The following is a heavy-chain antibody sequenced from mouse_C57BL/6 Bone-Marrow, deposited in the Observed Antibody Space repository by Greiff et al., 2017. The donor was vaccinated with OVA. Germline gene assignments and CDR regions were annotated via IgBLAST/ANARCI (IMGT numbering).Heavy chain of an antibody. CDR1: GFSLTSYG. Sequence: VQLQQSGPGLVQPSQSLSITCTVSGFSLTSYGVHWVRQSPGKGLEWLGVIWRGGSTDYNAAFMSRLSITKDNSKSQVFFKMNSLQADDTAIYYCCKNRGIYHYGSSLGYFDVWGTGTTVTVSS. CDR3: CKNRGIYHYGSSLGYFDV. D-gene: IGHD1-1*01. J-gene: IGHJ1*03. CDR2: IWRGGST. V-gene: IGHV2-5*01.